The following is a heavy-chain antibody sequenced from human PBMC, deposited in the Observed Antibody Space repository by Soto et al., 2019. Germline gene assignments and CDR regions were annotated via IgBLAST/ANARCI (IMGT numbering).Heavy chain of an antibody. Sequence: QLQLQESGPGLVKPSETLSLTCSVSGGSINSSNFYWGWIRQPPGKGLEWIGTISYNGSTYNKPSLKSRVTISVDTSKTQFSLSLTSVTAADTAMYYCARLRPFDYWGQGALVTVSS. CDR1: GGSINSSNFY. J-gene: IGHJ4*02. CDR2: ISYNGST. CDR3: ARLRPFDY. V-gene: IGHV4-39*01.